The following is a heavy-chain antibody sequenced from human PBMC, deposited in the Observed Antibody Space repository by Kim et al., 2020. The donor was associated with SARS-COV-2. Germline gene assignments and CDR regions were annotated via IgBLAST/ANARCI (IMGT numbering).Heavy chain of an antibody. CDR3: ARVTLYYDFWSGYYQTGYYYFDY. V-gene: IGHV7-4-1*02. J-gene: IGHJ4*02. D-gene: IGHD3-3*01. CDR1: GYTFTSYA. Sequence: ASVKVSCKASGYTFTSYAMNWVRQAPGQGLEWMGWINTNTGNPTYAQGFTGRFVFSLDTSVSTAYLQISSLKAEDTAVYYCARVTLYYDFWSGYYQTGYYYFDYWGQGTLVTVSS. CDR2: INTNTGNP.